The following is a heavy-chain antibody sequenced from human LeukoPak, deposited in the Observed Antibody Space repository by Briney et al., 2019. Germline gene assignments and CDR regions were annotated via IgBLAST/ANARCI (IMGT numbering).Heavy chain of an antibody. Sequence: GGSLRLSCAASGFTFSSYWMHWVRQAPGKGLVWVSRINSDGSSTSYADSVKGRFTISRDNSKNTLYLQMNSLRAEDTAVYYCAKDLYYDILTGYYAYWGQGTLVTVSS. J-gene: IGHJ4*02. D-gene: IGHD3-9*01. V-gene: IGHV3-74*01. CDR3: AKDLYYDILTGYYAY. CDR2: INSDGSST. CDR1: GFTFSSYW.